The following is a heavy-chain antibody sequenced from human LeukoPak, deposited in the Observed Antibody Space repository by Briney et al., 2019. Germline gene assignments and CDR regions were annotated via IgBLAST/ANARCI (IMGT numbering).Heavy chain of an antibody. CDR1: GFTFSSYA. Sequence: GGSLRLSCSAPGFTFSSYAMHWVRQAPGKGLEYDSAISSNGGSTYYADSVKGRFTISRDNSKNTLYLQMSSLRAEDTAVYYYAKVVGGVLGYADYWGQGTLVTVSS. CDR2: ISSNGGST. V-gene: IGHV3-64D*09. D-gene: IGHD2-8*02. J-gene: IGHJ4*02. CDR3: AKVVGGVLGYADY.